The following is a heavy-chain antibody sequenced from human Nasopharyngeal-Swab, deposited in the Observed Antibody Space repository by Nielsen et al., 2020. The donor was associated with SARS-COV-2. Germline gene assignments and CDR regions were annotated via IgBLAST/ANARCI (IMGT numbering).Heavy chain of an antibody. D-gene: IGHD3-9*01. CDR2: ISYDGSDK. Sequence: SLKISCAGSGFTFSSNAMYWVRQAPGKGLEWVAVISYDGSDKYYADSVKGRFTISRDNSKNTLFLQMNSLSTEDTAVYYCAKVSIDWGGYFDYWGQGTLVTVSS. V-gene: IGHV3-30*18. J-gene: IGHJ4*02. CDR1: GFTFSSNA. CDR3: AKVSIDWGGYFDY.